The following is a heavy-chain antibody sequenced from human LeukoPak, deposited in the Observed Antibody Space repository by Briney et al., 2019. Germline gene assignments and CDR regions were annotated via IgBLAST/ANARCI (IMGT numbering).Heavy chain of an antibody. CDR3: ARQGITADYYYYYGMDV. CDR2: IYYSGST. Sequence: SETLSLTCTVSGGSISSYYWSWIRQPPGKGLEWIGYIYYSGSTNYNPSLKSRVTISVDTSKNQFSLKLSSVTAADTAVYYCARQGITADYYYYYGMDVWGRGTTVTVSS. CDR1: GGSISSYY. V-gene: IGHV4-59*08. J-gene: IGHJ6*02. D-gene: IGHD1-20*01.